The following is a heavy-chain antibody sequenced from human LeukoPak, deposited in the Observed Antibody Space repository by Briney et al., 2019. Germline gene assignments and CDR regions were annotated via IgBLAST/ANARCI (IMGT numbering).Heavy chain of an antibody. CDR2: INPDGITT. CDR3: ARDYYYGMDV. V-gene: IGHV3-74*01. CDR1: GFTFSTYW. J-gene: IGHJ6*02. Sequence: GGSLRLSCAASGFTFSTYWMHWVRQAPGKGLEWVSRINPDGITTTCADSVKGRFTISRDNAKNTLFLQMNSLRAEDTAVYYCARDYYYGMDVWGQGTTITVCS.